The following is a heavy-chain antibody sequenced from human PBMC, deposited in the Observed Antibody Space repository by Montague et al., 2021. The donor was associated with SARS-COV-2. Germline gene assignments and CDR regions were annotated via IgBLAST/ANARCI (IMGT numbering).Heavy chain of an antibody. CDR1: RHCRNNYY. Sequence: SETLSLTCTGSRHCRNNYYRGQIRKAQGKTLENIAYLSEIGSTHRNPALKSRVTISVDPSRNQFYLDVNSVTAADTAVYYCARLQGGRRLMDYWGQGTLVTVPS. CDR3: ARLQGGRRLMDY. V-gene: IGHV4-59*01. J-gene: IGHJ4*02. D-gene: IGHD5-12*01. CDR2: LSEIGST.